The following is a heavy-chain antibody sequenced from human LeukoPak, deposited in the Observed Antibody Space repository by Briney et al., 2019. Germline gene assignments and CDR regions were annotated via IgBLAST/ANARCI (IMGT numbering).Heavy chain of an antibody. V-gene: IGHV4-61*02. CDR1: GASISSANYY. Sequence: PSETLSLTCTVSGASISSANYYWSWIRQPAGQGLEWLGRIYSSGSTNYNPSLKSRVTISLDTSKNQFSLKLTSVTAADTAVYFCARDTKNWGQGTLVTVSS. CDR3: ARDTKN. D-gene: IGHD1-1*01. J-gene: IGHJ1*01. CDR2: IYSSGST.